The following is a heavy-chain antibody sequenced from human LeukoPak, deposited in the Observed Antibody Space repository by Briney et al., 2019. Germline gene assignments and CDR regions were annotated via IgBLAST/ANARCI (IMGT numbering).Heavy chain of an antibody. CDR3: ARGLNDSWTGENY. J-gene: IGHJ4*02. CDR2: INHSGST. D-gene: IGHD3-3*01. V-gene: IGHV4-34*01. Sequence: PSETLSLTCGVFGGSFSGYYWNWIRQPPGKGLEWIGEINHSGSTNYNPSLKGRVTISLDTSKSQFSLKVRYVTAADTAVYYCARGLNDSWTGENYWGQGTLVTVSS. CDR1: GGSFSGYY.